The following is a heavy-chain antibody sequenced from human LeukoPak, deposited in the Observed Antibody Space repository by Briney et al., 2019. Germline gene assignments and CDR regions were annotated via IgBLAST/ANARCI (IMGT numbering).Heavy chain of an antibody. CDR3: AKDRVGAILYFDY. V-gene: IGHV3-23*01. D-gene: IGHD1-26*01. CDR1: GFTFSSYG. Sequence: WGSLRLSCAASGFTFSSYGMSWVRQAPGKGLEWVSAITGSADITYYADSVKGRFTISRDNSKNTLYLQMNSLRAEDTALYYCAKDRVGAILYFDYWGQGTLVTVSS. J-gene: IGHJ4*02. CDR2: ITGSADIT.